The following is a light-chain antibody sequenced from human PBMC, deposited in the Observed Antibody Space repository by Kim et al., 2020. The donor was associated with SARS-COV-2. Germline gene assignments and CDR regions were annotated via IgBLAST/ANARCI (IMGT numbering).Light chain of an antibody. CDR1: QTISTC. V-gene: IGKV1-5*03. Sequence: SIRDTVTITSRASQTISTCLAWYQQKPGKAPKLLIHRASSIESGVPSRFSGSGSGTEFTLTISSLQPDDFATYYCQQYNSYSRTFGQGTKVDIK. CDR3: QQYNSYSRT. CDR2: RAS. J-gene: IGKJ1*01.